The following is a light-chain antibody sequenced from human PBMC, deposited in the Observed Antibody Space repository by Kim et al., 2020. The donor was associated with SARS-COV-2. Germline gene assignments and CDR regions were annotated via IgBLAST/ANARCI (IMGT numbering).Light chain of an antibody. V-gene: IGLV1-44*01. J-gene: IGLJ2*01. CDR1: SANIGSNT. CDR2: SNN. Sequence: ELTQPPSASGTPGQRVTISCSGSSANIGSNTVNWYQQLPGTAPKLLIYSNNQRPSGVPDRFSGSKSGTSASLAISGLQSEDEADYYCAAWDDSLNGVVFGGGTRLTVL. CDR3: AAWDDSLNGVV.